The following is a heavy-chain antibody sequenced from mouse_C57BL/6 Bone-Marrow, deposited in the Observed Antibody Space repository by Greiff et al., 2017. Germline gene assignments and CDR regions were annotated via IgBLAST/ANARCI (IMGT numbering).Heavy chain of an antibody. CDR2: ISRGGDYI. V-gene: IGHV5-9-1*02. Sequence: EVLLVESGEGLVKPGGSLKLSCAASGFTFSSYAMSWVRQTPGKRLEWVAYISRGGDYIYYAATVKGRFTISRDNARNTLYLQMSSLKSEDTAMFYCTRVRRYWYFDVWGTGTTVTVSS. D-gene: IGHD2-14*01. CDR3: TRVRRYWYFDV. J-gene: IGHJ1*03. CDR1: GFTFSSYA.